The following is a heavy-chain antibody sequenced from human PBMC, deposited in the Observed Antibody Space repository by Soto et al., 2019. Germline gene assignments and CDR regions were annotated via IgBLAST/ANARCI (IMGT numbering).Heavy chain of an antibody. Sequence: QVQLVQSGAEVRKPGASVKVSCKASGDTFTTYDINWVRQATGHGLEWMGWINPNSGNIGYAQRFQGRVTMTRDTAIRTAYMEVSSLRSYDTVAYYCARGRASGSYYLLDYLGQGTLVTVSS. J-gene: IGHJ4*02. CDR2: INPNSGNI. D-gene: IGHD3-10*01. CDR3: ARGRASGSYYLLDY. V-gene: IGHV1-8*01. CDR1: GDTFTTYD.